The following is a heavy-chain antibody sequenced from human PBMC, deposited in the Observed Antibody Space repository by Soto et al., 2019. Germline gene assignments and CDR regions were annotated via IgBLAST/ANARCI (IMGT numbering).Heavy chain of an antibody. D-gene: IGHD3-10*01. J-gene: IGHJ4*02. CDR2: IYYSGNT. Sequence: ETLSLTCTVSGDSISSYYWSWIRQPPGKGLEWIGYIYYSGNTNYNPSLKSRVTISVDTSKNQFSLKLSSVTAADTAVYYCARGSGAPYYFDYWGQGTLVTVSS. CDR3: ARGSGAPYYFDY. CDR1: GDSISSYY. V-gene: IGHV4-59*01.